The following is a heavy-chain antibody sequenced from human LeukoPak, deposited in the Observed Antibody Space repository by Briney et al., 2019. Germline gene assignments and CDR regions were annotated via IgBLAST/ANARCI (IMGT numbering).Heavy chain of an antibody. CDR3: ARVASKGGMDV. CDR1: GGSIGSYH. V-gene: IGHV4-59*01. D-gene: IGHD5/OR15-5a*01. CDR2: IHYTWNA. Sequence: PSETLSLTCSVSGGSIGSYHWSWIRQTPGKGLEWIGHIHYTWNAKYNPSLKSRVTISLDRSNNQFSLRLSSGTAADTAVYYCARVASKGGMDVWGQGTTVTAS. J-gene: IGHJ6*02.